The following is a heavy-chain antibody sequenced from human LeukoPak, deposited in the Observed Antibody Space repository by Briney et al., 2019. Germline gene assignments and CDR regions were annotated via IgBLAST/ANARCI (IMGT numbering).Heavy chain of an antibody. CDR1: GGSFSGYY. CDR2: INHSGST. D-gene: IGHD3-22*01. Sequence: KTSETLSLTCAVYGGSFSGYYWSWIRQPPGKGLEWIGEINHSGSTNYNPSLKSRVTISVDTSKNQFSLKLSSVTAADTAVYYCARVDVARRGYYYDSSGYYWGQGTLVTVSS. V-gene: IGHV4-34*01. CDR3: ARVDVARRGYYYDSSGYY. J-gene: IGHJ4*02.